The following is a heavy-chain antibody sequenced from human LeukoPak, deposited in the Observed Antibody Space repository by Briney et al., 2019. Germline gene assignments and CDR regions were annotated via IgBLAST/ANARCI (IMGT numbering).Heavy chain of an antibody. CDR3: ARDLIPKDIVVVPAAIQGY. CDR2: ISSSGSTI. V-gene: IGHV3-48*04. J-gene: IGHJ4*02. D-gene: IGHD2-2*02. Sequence: PGGSLRLSCAASGFTFSSYSMIWVRQAPGKGLEWVSYISSSGSTIYYADSVKGRFTISRDNAKNSLYLQMNSLRAEDTAVYYCARDLIPKDIVVVPAAIQGYWGQGTLVTVSS. CDR1: GFTFSSYS.